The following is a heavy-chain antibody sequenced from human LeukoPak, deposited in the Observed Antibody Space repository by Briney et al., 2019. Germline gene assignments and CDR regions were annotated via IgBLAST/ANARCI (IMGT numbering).Heavy chain of an antibody. Sequence: ASVKVSCKASGYTFTDYYIQWMRQAPGQGLEWMGWINPNSGGTNYVQKFQGRVTMTRDTANSTAYMELSRLRSDDTAVYYCTREDYWGQGTLVTVSS. CDR3: TREDY. V-gene: IGHV1-2*02. J-gene: IGHJ4*02. CDR2: INPNSGGT. CDR1: GYTFTDYY.